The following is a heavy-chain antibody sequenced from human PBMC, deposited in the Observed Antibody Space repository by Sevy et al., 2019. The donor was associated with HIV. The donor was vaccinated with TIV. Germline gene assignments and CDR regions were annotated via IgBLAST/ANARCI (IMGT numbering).Heavy chain of an antibody. CDR1: GFTFSFYS. CDR3: TRNTGGDCSASGCYNLVDS. J-gene: IGHJ5*01. V-gene: IGHV3-21*01. D-gene: IGHD2-15*01. Sequence: GGFLRLSCAASGFTFSFYSMNWVRQAPGKALEWVSSISGTTTYIYYSDSVKGRFTISRDNAKNSLLLQMNSLRAEDTAVYYCTRNTGGDCSASGCYNLVDSWGHGTLVTVSS. CDR2: ISGTTTYI.